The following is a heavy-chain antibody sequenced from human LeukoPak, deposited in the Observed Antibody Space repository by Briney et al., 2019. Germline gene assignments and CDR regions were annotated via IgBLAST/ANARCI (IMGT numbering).Heavy chain of an antibody. D-gene: IGHD1-26*01. CDR3: ARDGGSGSYEELDY. Sequence: ASVTVSFKASGYTFTVYYMHWVRQAPGQGLEWMGWINPNSGGTNYAQKFQGRVTMPRHTSISTAYMELSRLRSDDTAVYYCARDGGSGSYEELDYWGQGTLVTVSS. CDR1: GYTFTVYY. V-gene: IGHV1-2*02. J-gene: IGHJ4*02. CDR2: INPNSGGT.